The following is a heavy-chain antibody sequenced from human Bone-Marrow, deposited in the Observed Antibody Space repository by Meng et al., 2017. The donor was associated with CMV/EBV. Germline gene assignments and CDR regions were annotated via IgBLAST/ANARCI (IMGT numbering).Heavy chain of an antibody. J-gene: IGHJ6*02. Sequence: GSLRLSCAVYGGSFSGYYWSWIRQPPGKGLEWIGEINHSGSTNYNPSLKSRVTISVDTSKNQFSLKLSSVTAADTAVYYCARIVGATTRWYYYYGMDVWGRGTTVTVSS. V-gene: IGHV4-34*01. CDR1: GGSFSGYY. CDR2: INHSGST. D-gene: IGHD1-26*01. CDR3: ARIVGATTRWYYYYGMDV.